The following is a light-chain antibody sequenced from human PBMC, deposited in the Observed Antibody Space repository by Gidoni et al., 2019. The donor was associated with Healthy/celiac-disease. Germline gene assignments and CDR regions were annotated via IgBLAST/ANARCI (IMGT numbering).Light chain of an antibody. CDR3: QSYDSSLSGTYV. CDR1: SSNIGAGYD. J-gene: IGLJ1*01. Sequence: QSVLTQPPSVSGAPGQRVPISCTGSSSNIGAGYDLHWYQQLPGTAPKLLIYGNSNRPSGVPDRFSGSKSGTSASLAITGLQAEDEADYYCQSYDSSLSGTYVFGTGTKVTVL. V-gene: IGLV1-40*01. CDR2: GNS.